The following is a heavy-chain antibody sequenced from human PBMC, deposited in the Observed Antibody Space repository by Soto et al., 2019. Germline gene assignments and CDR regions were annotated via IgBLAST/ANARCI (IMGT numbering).Heavy chain of an antibody. CDR3: ARDRVAGIWGDAFDI. J-gene: IGHJ3*02. Sequence: QGQLGQSGTEVKRPGASVKVSCKTSGYTFTNHGINWVRQAPGQGLEWMGWINPYNANTNYAQKLQGRVTMTTDTSTTTAYMDLRSRTSDDTAVYYCARDRVAGIWGDAFDIWGQGTVVTVSS. CDR2: INPYNANT. D-gene: IGHD3-16*01. CDR1: GYTFTNHG. V-gene: IGHV1-18*04.